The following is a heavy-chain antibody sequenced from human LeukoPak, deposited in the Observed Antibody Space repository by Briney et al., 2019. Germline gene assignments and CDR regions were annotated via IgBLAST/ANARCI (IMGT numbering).Heavy chain of an antibody. CDR1: GFTFSSYW. V-gene: IGHV3-74*01. CDR3: AKAFLDIYYYYMDV. CDR2: INTDGSST. J-gene: IGHJ6*03. Sequence: GGSLRLSCAASGFTFSSYWMHWVRQAPGKGLVWVSRINTDGSSTSYADSVKGRFTISRDNSKNTLYLQMNSLRAEDTAVYYCAKAFLDIYYYYMDVWGKGTTVTVSS. D-gene: IGHD2-2*03.